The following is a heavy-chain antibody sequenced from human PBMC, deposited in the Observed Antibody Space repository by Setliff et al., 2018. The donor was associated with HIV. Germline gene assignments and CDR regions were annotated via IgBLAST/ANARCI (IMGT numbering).Heavy chain of an antibody. CDR1: GGSMNIHY. V-gene: IGHV4-59*11. J-gene: IGHJ6*02. Sequence: PSETLSLTCTVSGGSMNIHYWSWIRQPPGKGLEWIGSIYYSGSTNYNPSLKSRVTVSVDTSKNQFSLKLSSVTAADTAVYYCARDQGELLHYYYYGTDVWGQGTTVTVSS. CDR3: ARDQGELLHYYYYGTDV. D-gene: IGHD1-26*01. CDR2: IYYSGST.